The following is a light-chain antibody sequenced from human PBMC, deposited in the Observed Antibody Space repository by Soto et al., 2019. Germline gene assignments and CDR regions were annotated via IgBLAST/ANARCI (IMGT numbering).Light chain of an antibody. J-gene: IGKJ1*01. CDR2: ATS. CDR1: QSVSSN. Sequence: VMTQSPATLSVSPGEGASXXCMASQSVSSNLAWYQQKPGQTPRLXXYATSTRATGIPARFSGGGSGTEFTLTISSLQSEDFAVYYCQQYDNWLTGTFGQGTKVDIK. V-gene: IGKV3-15*01. CDR3: QQYDNWLTGT.